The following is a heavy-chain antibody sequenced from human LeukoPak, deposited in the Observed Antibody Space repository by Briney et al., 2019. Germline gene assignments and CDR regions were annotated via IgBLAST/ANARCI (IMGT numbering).Heavy chain of an antibody. CDR3: AKTTAHTVEYSSGWYSR. CDR2: ISGSGGST. Sequence: GGSLRLSCAASGFTFSSYAMSWVRQAPGKGLEWVSAISGSGGSTYYADSVKGRFTISRDNSKNTLYLQMNSLRAEDTAVYYCAKTTAHTVEYSSGWYSRWGQGTLVTVSS. D-gene: IGHD6-19*01. V-gene: IGHV3-23*01. J-gene: IGHJ4*02. CDR1: GFTFSSYA.